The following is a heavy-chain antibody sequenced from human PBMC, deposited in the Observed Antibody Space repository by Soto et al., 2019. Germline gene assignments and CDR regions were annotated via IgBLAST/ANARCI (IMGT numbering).Heavy chain of an antibody. D-gene: IGHD3-10*01. Sequence: GGSLRLSCAASRFTFSNYGIHWVRQAPGKGLEWVAVISFDGSNKYYADSVTGRFTISRDTSMNTLYLQMNSLRAEDTAVYYCARDRRVSMVRGGLQGALDIWGQGTMVTVSS. CDR3: ARDRRVSMVRGGLQGALDI. J-gene: IGHJ3*02. CDR1: RFTFSNYG. CDR2: ISFDGSNK. V-gene: IGHV3-30*03.